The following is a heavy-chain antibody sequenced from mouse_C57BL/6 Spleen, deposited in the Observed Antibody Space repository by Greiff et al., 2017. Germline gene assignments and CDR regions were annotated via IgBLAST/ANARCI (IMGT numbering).Heavy chain of an antibody. CDR2: LLPGSGST. V-gene: IGHV1-9*01. CDR1: GYKFTGYW. D-gene: IGHD2-4*01. J-gene: IGHJ3*01. CDR3: AREGNDYGETY. Sequence: QVQLQQSGAELMKPGASVKLSCTASGYKFTGYWIEWVKQRPGHGLEWIGELLPGSGSTNYPEKFKGKATITADTSSNTAYMQLSSLTTEDTAIYYCAREGNDYGETYWGQGTLVTVSA.